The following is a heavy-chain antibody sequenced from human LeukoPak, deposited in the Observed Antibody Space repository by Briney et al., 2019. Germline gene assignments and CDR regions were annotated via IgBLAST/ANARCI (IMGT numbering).Heavy chain of an antibody. CDR1: GFTSTTAW. Sequence: GGSLRLSCAISGFTSTTAWMTWVRQAPGKGLEWVADIRQDGSEKYYVDSVKGRFTISRDNAKNSLYLQMNSLRAEDTALYYCALTPDYYGSGSFDYWGQGTLVTVSS. D-gene: IGHD3-10*01. CDR2: IRQDGSEK. J-gene: IGHJ4*02. CDR3: ALTPDYYGSGSFDY. V-gene: IGHV3-7*01.